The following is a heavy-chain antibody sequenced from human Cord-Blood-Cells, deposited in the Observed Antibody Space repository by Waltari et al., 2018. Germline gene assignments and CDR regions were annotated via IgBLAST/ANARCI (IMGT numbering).Heavy chain of an antibody. V-gene: IGHV4-59*08. D-gene: IGHD6-6*01. Sequence: QVQLQESGPGLVKPSETLSLTCTVSGGSISSYYWSWIRQPPGKGLEWIGYIYYSGSTNYNPSLKSRVTISVDTSKNQFSLKLSSVTAADTAVYYCARHRMSSPSLGYWGQGTLVTVSS. J-gene: IGHJ4*02. CDR3: ARHRMSSPSLGY. CDR2: IYYSGST. CDR1: GGSISSYY.